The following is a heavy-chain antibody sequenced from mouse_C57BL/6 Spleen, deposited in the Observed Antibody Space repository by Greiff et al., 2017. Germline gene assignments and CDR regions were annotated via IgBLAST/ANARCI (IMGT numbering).Heavy chain of an antibody. CDR3: ARWVNWDYYFDY. V-gene: IGHV1-22*01. Sequence: EVQLQQSGPELVKPGASVKMSCKASGYTFTDYNMHWVKQSHGKSLEWIGYINPNNGGTSYNQKFKGKATLTVNKSSSTAYMELRSLTSEDSAVYYCARWVNWDYYFDYWGQGTTLTVSS. CDR1: GYTFTDYN. D-gene: IGHD4-1*01. J-gene: IGHJ2*01. CDR2: INPNNGGT.